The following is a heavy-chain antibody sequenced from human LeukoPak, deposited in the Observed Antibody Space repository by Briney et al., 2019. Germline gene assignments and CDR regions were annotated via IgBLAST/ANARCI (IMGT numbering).Heavy chain of an antibody. J-gene: IGHJ4*02. D-gene: IGHD6-19*01. CDR2: IYYSGST. CDR3: ARAKKAVAGFFDY. Sequence: SETLSLTCTVSGGSISSSSYYWGWIRQPPGKGLEWIGSIYYSGSTNYNPSLKSRLTISVDTSKNQLSLKLSSVTAADTAVYYCARAKKAVAGFFDYWGQGTLVTVSS. V-gene: IGHV4-39*07. CDR1: GGSISSSSYY.